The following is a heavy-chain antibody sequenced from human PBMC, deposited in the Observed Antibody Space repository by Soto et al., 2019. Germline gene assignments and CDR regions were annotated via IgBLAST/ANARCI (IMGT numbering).Heavy chain of an antibody. CDR2: IYSGGAT. D-gene: IGHD4-17*01. CDR1: GFTVTNKY. J-gene: IGHJ2*01. Sequence: EVQLVESGGGLIQPGGSLRLSCAASGFTVTNKYMTWVRQAPGKGLEWVSLIYSGGATPYDDSVMGRFPITRDNPKAILYLQMSSLGAEDTAVYYFARVDYVDYGWYFELWGRGTLVTVSS. V-gene: IGHV3-53*01. CDR3: ARVDYVDYGWYFEL.